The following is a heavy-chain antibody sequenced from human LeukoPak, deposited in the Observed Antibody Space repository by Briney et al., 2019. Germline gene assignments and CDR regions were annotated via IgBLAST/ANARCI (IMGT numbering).Heavy chain of an antibody. J-gene: IGHJ4*02. Sequence: GASVKVSCKASGYTFTSYAMHWVRQAPGRRLEWMGWINAGNGNTKYSQKFQGRVTITRDTSASTAYMELSSLRSEDTAVYYCARGDDYGDYGGDYWGQGTLVTVSS. V-gene: IGHV1-3*01. D-gene: IGHD4-17*01. CDR3: ARGDDYGDYGGDY. CDR1: GYTFTSYA. CDR2: INAGNGNT.